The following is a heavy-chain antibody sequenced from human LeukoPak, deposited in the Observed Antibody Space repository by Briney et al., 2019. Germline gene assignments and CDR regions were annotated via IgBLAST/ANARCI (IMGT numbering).Heavy chain of an antibody. V-gene: IGHV1-46*01. D-gene: IGHD3-22*01. CDR1: GYTFTSYY. CDR2: INPSGGST. CDR3: ARSAYYESSGYYYGY. Sequence: ASVKVSCKASGYTFTSYYMHWVRQAPGQGLEWMAIINPSGGSTNYAQKFQGRVTMTRDTSTSTVYMELSSLTSEDTAVYYCARSAYYESSGYYYGYWGQGTLVTVSS. J-gene: IGHJ4*02.